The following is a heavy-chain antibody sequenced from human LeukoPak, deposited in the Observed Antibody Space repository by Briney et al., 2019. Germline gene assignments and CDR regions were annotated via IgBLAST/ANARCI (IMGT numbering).Heavy chain of an antibody. CDR1: GGSFSGYY. CDR3: ARGSNYYDSSGYDDY. V-gene: IGHV4-34*01. D-gene: IGHD3-22*01. CDR2: INHSGST. Sequence: SETLSLTCAVYGGSFSGYYWSWIRQPPGKGLEWIGEINHSGSTNYNPSLKSRVAISVDTSKNQFSLKLSSVTAADTAVYYCARGSNYYDSSGYDDYWGQGTLVTVSS. J-gene: IGHJ4*02.